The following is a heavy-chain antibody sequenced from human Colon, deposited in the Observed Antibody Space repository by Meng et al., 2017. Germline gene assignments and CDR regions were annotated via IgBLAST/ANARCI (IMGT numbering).Heavy chain of an antibody. V-gene: IGHV1-2*05. CDR3: ARMGAGAAFDF. D-gene: IGHD1-26*01. Sequence: QVHLVQSGAEVKTPGSSVKISCEASGYTFTTFFLNWVRQTPDQGFEWLGRINPNSGVTNFAQKFQGRVTMTRDTSISTAYMELASLRSDDTGVYYCARMGAGAAFDFWGQGTLVTRLL. CDR2: INPNSGVT. CDR1: GYTFTTFF. J-gene: IGHJ4*02.